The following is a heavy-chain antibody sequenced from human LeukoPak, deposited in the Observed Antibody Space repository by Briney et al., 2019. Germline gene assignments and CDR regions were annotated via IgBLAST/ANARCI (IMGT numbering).Heavy chain of an antibody. CDR1: GFFFSTYW. V-gene: IGHV3-7*03. Sequence: GGSLRLSCAASGFFFSTYWMTWVRQAPGKGLEWVANIKQDGSEKYYVDSVKGRFTISRDNAKNSLYLQVNSLRAEDTAVYYCARFTPAETIPWGQGTLVTVSS. J-gene: IGHJ5*02. CDR2: IKQDGSEK. D-gene: IGHD1-1*01. CDR3: ARFTPAETIP.